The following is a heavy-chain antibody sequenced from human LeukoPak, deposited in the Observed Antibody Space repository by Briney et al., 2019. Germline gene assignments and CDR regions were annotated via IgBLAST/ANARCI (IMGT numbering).Heavy chain of an antibody. Sequence: ASVKVSYKASGYTFTSYAMHWVRQAPGQRLEWMGWINAGNGNTKYSQEFQGRVTITRDTSASTAYMELSSLRSEDMAVYYCARAGIAAAGTHSYYYYMDVWGKGTTVTVSS. CDR1: GYTFTSYA. D-gene: IGHD6-13*01. CDR3: ARAGIAAAGTHSYYYYMDV. CDR2: INAGNGNT. V-gene: IGHV1-3*03. J-gene: IGHJ6*03.